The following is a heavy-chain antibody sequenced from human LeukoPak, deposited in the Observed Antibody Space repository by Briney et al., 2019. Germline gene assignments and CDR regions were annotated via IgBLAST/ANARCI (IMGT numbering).Heavy chain of an antibody. V-gene: IGHV3-7*01. J-gene: IGHJ4*02. CDR3: ARDSSGWYRDY. CDR1: GFTFSTYW. CDR2: IRQDGSEK. Sequence: PGGSLRLSCAASGFTFSTYWMSWVRQAPGKGLEWVANIRQDGSEKYYVDSVKGRFTISRDNAKNSLYLQMNSLRAEDTAVYYCARDSSGWYRDYWGQGTLVTVSS. D-gene: IGHD6-19*01.